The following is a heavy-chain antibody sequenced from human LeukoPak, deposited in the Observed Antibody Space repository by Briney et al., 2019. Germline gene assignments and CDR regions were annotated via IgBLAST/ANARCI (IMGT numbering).Heavy chain of an antibody. CDR2: INHSGST. CDR1: GGSFSGYY. CDR3: ARFSSHYDYVWGSYRYDY. D-gene: IGHD3-16*02. J-gene: IGHJ4*02. Sequence: EPSETLSLTCAVYGGSFSGYYWSWIRQPPGKGLEWIGEINHSGSTNYNPSLKSRVTISVDTSKNPFSLKLSSVTAADTAVYFCARFSSHYDYVWGSYRYDYWGQGALVTVSS. V-gene: IGHV4-34*01.